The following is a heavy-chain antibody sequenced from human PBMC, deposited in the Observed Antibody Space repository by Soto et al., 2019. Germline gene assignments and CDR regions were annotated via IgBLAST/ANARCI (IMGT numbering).Heavy chain of an antibody. V-gene: IGHV4-59*08. CDR1: GGSISSYY. CDR3: ARQGIAVADHFGFDY. CDR2: IYYSGST. D-gene: IGHD6-19*01. Sequence: SETLSLTCTVSGGSISSYYWSWIRQPPGKGLEWIGYIYYSGSTNYNPSLKSRVTISVDTSKNQFSLKLSSVTAADTAVYYCARQGIAVADHFGFDYWGQGTLVTVSS. J-gene: IGHJ4*02.